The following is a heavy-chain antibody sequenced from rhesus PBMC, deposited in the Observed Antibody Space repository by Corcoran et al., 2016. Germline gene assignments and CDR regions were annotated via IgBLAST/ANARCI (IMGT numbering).Heavy chain of an antibody. CDR3: AREYCSGIYCLTDY. CDR2: INGSGSST. Sequence: QLQLPESGPGLVKPSEPLSVPCAVSGGSISRSYWSWILPAPAQGLEWIGYINGSGSSTNYNPSLKSRVTLSVDTSKNQLSLKLSSVTAADTAVYYCAREYCSGIYCLTDYWGQGVLVTVSS. V-gene: IGHV4-169*02. D-gene: IGHD2-27*01. CDR1: GGSISRSY. J-gene: IGHJ4*01.